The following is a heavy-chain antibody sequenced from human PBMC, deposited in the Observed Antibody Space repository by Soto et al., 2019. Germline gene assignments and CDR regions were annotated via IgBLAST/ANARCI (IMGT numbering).Heavy chain of an antibody. Sequence: PGGSLRLSCAASGFTFSGSAMHWVRQASGKGLEWVGRIRSKANSYATAYAASVKGRFTISRDDSKNTAYLQMNSLKTEDTAVYYCTREMAKDFDYWGQGTLVTVSS. V-gene: IGHV3-73*01. CDR3: TREMAKDFDY. J-gene: IGHJ4*02. CDR1: GFTFSGSA. CDR2: IRSKANSYAT.